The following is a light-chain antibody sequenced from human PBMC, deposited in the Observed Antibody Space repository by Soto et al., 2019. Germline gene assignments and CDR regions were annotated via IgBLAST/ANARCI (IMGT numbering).Light chain of an antibody. J-gene: IGKJ1*01. Sequence: EIVLTQSPGTLSLSPGERATLSFRASQSVSSSYLAWYQQKAGQAPRLLIYGASTRATGIPARFSGSGSGTEFTLTISSLQSEDFAVYYCQQYSIWRTFGQGTKVDIK. CDR2: GAS. CDR1: QSVSSSY. CDR3: QQYSIWRT. V-gene: IGKV3-15*01.